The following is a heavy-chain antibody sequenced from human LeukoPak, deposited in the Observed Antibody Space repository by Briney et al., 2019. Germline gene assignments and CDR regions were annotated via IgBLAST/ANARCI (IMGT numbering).Heavy chain of an antibody. CDR1: GGSVSSGSYY. V-gene: IGHV4-61*01. CDR3: ARDIGAAAGTPYYFDY. CDR2: IYYSGST. D-gene: IGHD6-13*01. Sequence: SETLSLTCTVSGGSVSSGSYYWSWIRQPPGTGLEWIGYIYYSGSTNYNPSLKSRVTISVDTSKNQFSLKLSSVTAADTAVYYCARDIGAAAGTPYYFDYWGQGTLVTVSS. J-gene: IGHJ4*02.